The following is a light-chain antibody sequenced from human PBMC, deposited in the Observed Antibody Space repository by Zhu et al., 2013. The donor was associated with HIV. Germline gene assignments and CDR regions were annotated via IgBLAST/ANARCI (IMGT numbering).Light chain of an antibody. CDR2: EVT. CDR3: CSYTTNNTRI. CDR1: SSDIGGYNY. Sequence: QSALTQPASVSGSPGQSITISCTGTSSDIGGYNYVSWYQKHPGKAPKLLISEVTNRPSGISHRFSGSKSGNAASLTISGLQAEDEADYYCCSYTTNNTRIFGGGTKLTVL. V-gene: IGLV2-14*03. J-gene: IGLJ2*01.